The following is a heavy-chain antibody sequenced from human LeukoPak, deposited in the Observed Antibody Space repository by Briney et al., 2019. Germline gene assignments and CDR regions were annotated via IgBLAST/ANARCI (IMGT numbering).Heavy chain of an antibody. CDR2: ISSSSSYI. J-gene: IGHJ4*02. D-gene: IGHD3-16*01. CDR1: GFTFSSYS. Sequence: GGSLRLSCAASGFTFSSYSMNWVRQAPGKGLEWVSSISSSSSYIYYADSAKGRFTISRDNAKNSLYLQMNSLRAEDTAVYYCAGSREGDRSDYWGQGTLVTVSS. CDR3: AGSREGDRSDY. V-gene: IGHV3-21*01.